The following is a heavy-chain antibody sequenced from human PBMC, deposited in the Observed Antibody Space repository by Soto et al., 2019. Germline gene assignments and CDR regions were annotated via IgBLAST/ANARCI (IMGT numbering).Heavy chain of an antibody. CDR3: ARRPAGTTISGFDP. J-gene: IGHJ5*02. V-gene: IGHV4-30-2*01. Sequence: SETLSLTCTVSGGSISSGCYYWTWIRQPPGKGLEWIGYISHSGNTYYNPSLKSRVTISVDRSKNRFSLKLSSVTAADTAVYYCARRPAGTTISGFDPWGQGTLVTVSS. D-gene: IGHD1-1*01. CDR2: ISHSGNT. CDR1: GGSISSGCYY.